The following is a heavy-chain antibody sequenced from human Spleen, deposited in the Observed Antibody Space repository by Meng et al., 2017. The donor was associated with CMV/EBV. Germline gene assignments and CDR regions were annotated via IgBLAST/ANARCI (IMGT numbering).Heavy chain of an antibody. V-gene: IGHV3-21*01. CDR1: TFMPHN. CDR3: ARDLQTFCGSPGCYDGFPH. D-gene: IGHD2-2*01. Sequence: TFMPHNMNWVRQAPGKGLEWVSSISGSGQDTYYADSLRGRFTVSRDNRRKALYLQMDALRVEDTAVYYCARDLQTFCGSPGCYDGFPHWGQGTLVTVSS. J-gene: IGHJ4*02. CDR2: ISGSGQDT.